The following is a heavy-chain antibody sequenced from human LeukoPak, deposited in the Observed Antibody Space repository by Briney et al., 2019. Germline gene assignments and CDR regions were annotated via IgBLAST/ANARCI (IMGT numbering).Heavy chain of an antibody. Sequence: PGGSLRLSCAASGFTFSSYSMNWVRQAPGKGLEWVSSISSCSSYIYYADSVKGRFTISRDNAKNSLYLQMNSLRAEDTAVYYCARAGVDTAMGFDYWGQGTLVTVSS. CDR2: ISSCSSYI. J-gene: IGHJ4*02. CDR3: ARAGVDTAMGFDY. D-gene: IGHD5-18*01. CDR1: GFTFSSYS. V-gene: IGHV3-21*01.